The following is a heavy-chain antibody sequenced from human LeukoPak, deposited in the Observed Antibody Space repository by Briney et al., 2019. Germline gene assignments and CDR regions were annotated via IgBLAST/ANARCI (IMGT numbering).Heavy chain of an antibody. D-gene: IGHD3-10*01. V-gene: IGHV3-20*04. CDR2: INWNGGST. CDR3: ARDRWFGELLSGFDP. J-gene: IGHJ5*02. CDR1: GFTFDDYG. Sequence: PGGSLRLSCAASGFTFDDYGMSWVRQAPGKGLEWVSGINWNGGSTGYADSVKGRFTISRDNAKHSLYLQMNSLRAEDTALYYCARDRWFGELLSGFDPWGQGTLVTVSS.